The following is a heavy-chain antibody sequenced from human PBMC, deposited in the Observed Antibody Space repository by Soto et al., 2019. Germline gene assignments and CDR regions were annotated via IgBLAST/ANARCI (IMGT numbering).Heavy chain of an antibody. CDR3: VGGIGWLMDT. CDR1: GFSFSNYW. CDR2: IRKDGSEK. D-gene: IGHD6-19*01. J-gene: IGHJ5*02. V-gene: IGHV3-7*03. Sequence: EVQLVESGGGLVQPGGSLRLSCAASGFSFSNYWMNWVRLAPGKGPEWVANIRKDGSEKIYVDSVEGRFTISRDNAKNSLFLQMNNLRADGTAMYYCVGGIGWLMDTWGQGTPVIVSS.